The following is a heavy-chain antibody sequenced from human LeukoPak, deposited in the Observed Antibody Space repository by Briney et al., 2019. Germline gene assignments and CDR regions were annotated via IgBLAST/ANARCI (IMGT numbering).Heavy chain of an antibody. Sequence: TGGSLRLSCAASGFIFSSYAMSWVRQAPGKGLEWVSSISSSSSYIYYADSVKGRFTISRDNAKNSLYLQMNSLRAEDTAVYYCARDRRTMTTCDYWGQGSLVTVSS. CDR1: GFIFSSYA. V-gene: IGHV3-21*01. D-gene: IGHD4-17*01. J-gene: IGHJ4*02. CDR2: ISSSSSYI. CDR3: ARDRRTMTTCDY.